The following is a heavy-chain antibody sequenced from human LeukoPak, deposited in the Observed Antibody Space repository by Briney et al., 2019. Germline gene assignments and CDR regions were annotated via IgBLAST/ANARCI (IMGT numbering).Heavy chain of an antibody. D-gene: IGHD3-10*01. CDR1: GYTFTSYG. CDR2: ISAYNGNT. V-gene: IGHV1-18*04. J-gene: IGHJ4*02. Sequence: ASVKVSCKASGYTFTSYGISWVRQAPGQGLEWMGRISAYNGNTNYAQKLQGRVTMTTDTSTSTAYMELRSLRSDDTAVYYCARDHTPHLPVRGVIISDYWGQGTLVTVSS. CDR3: ARDHTPHLPVRGVIISDY.